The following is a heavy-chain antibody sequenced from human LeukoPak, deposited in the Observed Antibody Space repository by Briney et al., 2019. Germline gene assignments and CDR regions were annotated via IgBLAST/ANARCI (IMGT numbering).Heavy chain of an antibody. CDR1: GFTFSSYS. V-gene: IGHV3-21*01. D-gene: IGHD3-9*01. J-gene: IGHJ4*02. CDR3: ARVALGSYDVLTGYYGGYYFDY. Sequence: PGGSLRLSXAASGFTFSSYSMNWVRQAPGKGLEWVSSISSSSSYIYYADSVKGRFTISRDNAKNSLYLQMNSLRAEDTAVYYCARVALGSYDVLTGYYGGYYFDYWGQGTLVTVSS. CDR2: ISSSSSYI.